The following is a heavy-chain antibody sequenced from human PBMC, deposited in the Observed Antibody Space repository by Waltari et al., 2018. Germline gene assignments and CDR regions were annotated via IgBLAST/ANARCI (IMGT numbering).Heavy chain of an antibody. CDR3: ARVGDYHGSGRFGLDV. CDR1: GGSFSGYF. CDR2: INRDGTA. J-gene: IGHJ6*02. V-gene: IGHV4-34*01. D-gene: IGHD3-10*01. Sequence: QAQLHQWGAGLLKPSETLSLTCAVSGGSFSGYFWSWIRQSPGKGLEWIGEINRDGTANYTPSRKSRVGMSVDTIKSQISLSLSSVTAADAAVYYCARVGDYHGSGRFGLDVWGRGTRVTVSS.